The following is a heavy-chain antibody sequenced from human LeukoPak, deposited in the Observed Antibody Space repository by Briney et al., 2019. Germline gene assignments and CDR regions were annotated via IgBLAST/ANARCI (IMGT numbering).Heavy chain of an antibody. Sequence: PGGSLRLSCAASGFTFSSYSMNWVRQAPGKGLEWVSSISSSSSYIYYADSVKGRFTISRDNAKNSLYLQMDSLRAEDTAVYYCASSGPRVNYYYYGMDVWGKGTTVTVSS. CDR2: ISSSSSYI. V-gene: IGHV3-21*01. CDR1: GFTFSSYS. J-gene: IGHJ6*04. D-gene: IGHD5-12*01. CDR3: ASSGPRVNYYYYGMDV.